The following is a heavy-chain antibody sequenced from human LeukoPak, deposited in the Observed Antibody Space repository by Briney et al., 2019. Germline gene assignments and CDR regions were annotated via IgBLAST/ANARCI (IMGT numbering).Heavy chain of an antibody. CDR3: ARDFANWPFDY. V-gene: IGHV1-46*01. Sequence: ASVKVSCKASGYTFTSYGISWVRQAPGQGLEWMGIINPSGGSTSYAQKFQGRVTMTRDTSTSTVYMELSSLRSEDTAVYYCARDFANWPFDYWGQGTLVTVSS. CDR1: GYTFTSYG. D-gene: IGHD1-1*01. J-gene: IGHJ4*02. CDR2: INPSGGST.